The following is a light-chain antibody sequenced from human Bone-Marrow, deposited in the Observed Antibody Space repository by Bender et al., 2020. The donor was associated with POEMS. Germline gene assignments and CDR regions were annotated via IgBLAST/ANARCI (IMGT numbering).Light chain of an antibody. CDR2: EGS. Sequence: QSALTQPASVSGSPGQSITISCTGTSSDVGNYNFVSWYQQHPGKAPKLMIYEGSKRPSGIPDRFSGSKSDTSATLGITGLQTGDEADYYCGTWDSRLSASYVFGTGTKVTVL. V-gene: IGLV2-14*02. J-gene: IGLJ1*01. CDR1: SSDVGNYNF. CDR3: GTWDSRLSASYV.